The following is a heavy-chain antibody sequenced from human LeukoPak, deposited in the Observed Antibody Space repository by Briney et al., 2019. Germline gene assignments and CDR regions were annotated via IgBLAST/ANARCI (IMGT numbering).Heavy chain of an antibody. D-gene: IGHD3-10*01. CDR2: IYYRGST. J-gene: IGHJ4*02. Sequence: SETLSLTCTVSGGSISSYYWSWIRQPPGKGLEWIGSIYYRGSTYYNPSLKSRVTISVDTSKNQFSLKLSSVTAADTAVYYYARAPLLGYYGSGSYSYYFDYWGQGTLVTVSS. V-gene: IGHV4-59*12. CDR3: ARAPLLGYYGSGSYSYYFDY. CDR1: GGSISSYY.